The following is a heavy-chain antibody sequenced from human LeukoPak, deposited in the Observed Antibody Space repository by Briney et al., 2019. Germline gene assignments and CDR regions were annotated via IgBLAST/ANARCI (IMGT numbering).Heavy chain of an antibody. CDR3: ARGNYDILTGHFDY. CDR2: IYSGGST. V-gene: IGHV3-66*01. CDR1: GFTVSSNY. Sequence: GGSLRLSCAASGFTVSSNYMSWVRQAPGKGLEWVSVIYSGGSTYYADSVKGRFTISRDNSKNTLYLQMNSLRAEDTAVYYCARGNYDILTGHFDYWGQGTLVTVSS. J-gene: IGHJ4*02. D-gene: IGHD3-9*01.